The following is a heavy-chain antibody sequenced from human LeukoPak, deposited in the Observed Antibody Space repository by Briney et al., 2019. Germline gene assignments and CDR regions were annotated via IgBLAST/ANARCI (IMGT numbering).Heavy chain of an antibody. V-gene: IGHV3-9*03. J-gene: IGHJ4*02. D-gene: IGHD4-23*01. Sequence: GGSLRLSCAASGFIFSNYAMSWVRQAPGKGLEWVSGISWNSGSIGYEDSVKGRFTISRDNAKNSLYLQMNSLRTEDMALYYCAKDRDPVGNSFDYWGQGTLVTVSS. CDR2: ISWNSGSI. CDR1: GFIFSNYA. CDR3: AKDRDPVGNSFDY.